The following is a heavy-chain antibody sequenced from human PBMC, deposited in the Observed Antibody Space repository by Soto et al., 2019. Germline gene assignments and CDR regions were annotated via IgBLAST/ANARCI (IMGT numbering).Heavy chain of an antibody. CDR1: GYTFISHG. CDR3: ARVSSSIVVVPDYGMDV. CDR2: ISGKNGNT. Sequence: QVQLVQSGVEVKKPGASVKVSCKASGYTFISHGISWVRQAPGQGLEWMGWISGKNGNTNYAQKLQGRVTLTTDTSTSTAYMELRSLRSDDTAVYYCARVSSSIVVVPDYGMDVWGQGTPVTVSS. V-gene: IGHV1-18*04. J-gene: IGHJ6*02. D-gene: IGHD2-15*01.